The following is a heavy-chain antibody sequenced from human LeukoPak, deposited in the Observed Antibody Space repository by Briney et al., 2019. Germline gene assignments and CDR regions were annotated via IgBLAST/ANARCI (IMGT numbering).Heavy chain of an antibody. D-gene: IGHD3-22*01. CDR2: IWYDGSNK. Sequence: GGSLRLSCAASGFTFSSYGMHWVRQAPGRGLEWVAVIWYDGSNKYYADSVKGRFTISRDNSKNTLYLQMNSLRAEDTAVYYCAREGYDPCLDYWGQGTLVTVSS. CDR3: AREGYDPCLDY. CDR1: GFTFSSYG. J-gene: IGHJ4*02. V-gene: IGHV3-33*01.